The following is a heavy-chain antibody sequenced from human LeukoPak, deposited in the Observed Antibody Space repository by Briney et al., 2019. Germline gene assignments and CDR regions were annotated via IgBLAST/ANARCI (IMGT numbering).Heavy chain of an antibody. D-gene: IGHD1-26*01. CDR3: AKANPLIVGARAGGPINF. Sequence: PGGSLRLSCAASGFIVSSNYMSWVRQAPGKGLEWVSVIYRGGSTYYADSVKGRFTISRDNSKNTLYLQMNSLRTEDTAVYYCAKANPLIVGARAGGPINFWGQGTMVTVSS. CDR2: IYRGGST. V-gene: IGHV3-53*05. CDR1: GFIVSSNY. J-gene: IGHJ3*01.